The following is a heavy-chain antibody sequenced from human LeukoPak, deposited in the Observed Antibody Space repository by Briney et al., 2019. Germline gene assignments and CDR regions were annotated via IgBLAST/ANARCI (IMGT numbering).Heavy chain of an antibody. D-gene: IGHD5-12*01. J-gene: IGHJ4*02. CDR3: ARGQMATDLIDFDY. V-gene: IGHV4-34*01. Sequence: PSETLSLTCAVSGVAFSGYDRSWVRQPPGHGLEWMGGINHSGSTNYNPSLKSRVTISVDTSKNQFSLKLSSVTAADTAVYYCARGQMATDLIDFDYWGQGTLVTVS. CDR2: INHSGST. CDR1: GVAFSGYD.